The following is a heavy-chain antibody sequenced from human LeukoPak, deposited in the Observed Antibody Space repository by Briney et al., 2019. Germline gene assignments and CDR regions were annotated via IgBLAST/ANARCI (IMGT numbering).Heavy chain of an antibody. CDR3: AGEVGRY. CDR1: GYTFTSYY. Sequence: ASVKVSCKASGYTFTSYYMHWVRQAPGQGLEWMGIINPSGGSTSYAQKFQGRVTITADESTSTAYMELSSLRSEDTAVYYCAGEVGRYWGQGTLVTVSS. CDR2: INPSGGST. V-gene: IGHV1-46*01. J-gene: IGHJ4*02. D-gene: IGHD1-26*01.